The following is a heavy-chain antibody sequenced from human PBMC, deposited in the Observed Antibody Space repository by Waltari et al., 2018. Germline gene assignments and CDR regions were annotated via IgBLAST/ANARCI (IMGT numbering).Heavy chain of an antibody. V-gene: IGHV3-23*01. CDR3: VKDAGAPWDLWLASDI. D-gene: IGHD7-27*01. CDR1: GFVCGSDI. CDR2: IGANDDT. J-gene: IGHJ3*02. Sequence: EVQLLESGGGLVQPGGSLRLSCVASGFVCGSDIMKWVRQAPGQGLEWVASIGANDDTFYAYSVKGRFTISRDNSRSTLYLQMSGLRAEDTALYYCVKDAGAPWDLWLASDIWGQGTMVTVSS.